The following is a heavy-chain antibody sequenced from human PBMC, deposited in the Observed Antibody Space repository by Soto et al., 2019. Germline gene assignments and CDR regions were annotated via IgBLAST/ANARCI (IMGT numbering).Heavy chain of an antibody. CDR1: GASIGSTY. J-gene: IGHJ4*02. Sequence: SETLSLTXSVSGASIGSTYWSWIRQPPGKGLEWIGYIYNSGSTNLNPSLKSRVTISVDTSKNQLSLNLSSVTAADTAVYYCARTTYRLNVGTVLHYFDSWGQGTPVTVSS. V-gene: IGHV4-4*09. CDR2: IYNSGST. CDR3: ARTTYRLNVGTVLHYFDS. D-gene: IGHD1-1*01.